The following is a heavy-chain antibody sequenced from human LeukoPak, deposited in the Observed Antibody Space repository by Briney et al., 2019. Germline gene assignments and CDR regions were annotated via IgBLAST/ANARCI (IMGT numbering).Heavy chain of an antibody. CDR3: ARGLAAAGTSPTLGWFDP. Sequence: PSETLSLTCTVSGGSISRYYWSWIRQPAGKGLEWIGRIYTSGSTNYNPSLKSRVTMSVDTSKNQFSLKLSSVTAADTAVYYCARGLAAAGTSPTLGWFDPWGQGTLVTVSS. J-gene: IGHJ5*02. CDR2: IYTSGST. CDR1: GGSISRYY. D-gene: IGHD6-13*01. V-gene: IGHV4-4*07.